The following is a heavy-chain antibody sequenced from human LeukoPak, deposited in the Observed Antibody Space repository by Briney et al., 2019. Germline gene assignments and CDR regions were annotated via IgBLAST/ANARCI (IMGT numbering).Heavy chain of an antibody. J-gene: IGHJ4*02. CDR2: IYYSGST. Sequence: SETLSLTCAVYGGSFSGYYWSWIRQPPGKGLEWMGNIYYSGSTYYNPSLKSRVTISVDTSKNQFSLKLSSVTAADTAVYYCAREELRFLEWLSHFDYWGQGTLVTVSS. D-gene: IGHD3-3*01. CDR3: AREELRFLEWLSHFDY. CDR1: GGSFSGYY. V-gene: IGHV4-34*01.